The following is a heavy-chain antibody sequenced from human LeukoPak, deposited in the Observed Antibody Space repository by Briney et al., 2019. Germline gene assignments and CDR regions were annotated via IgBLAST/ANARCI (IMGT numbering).Heavy chain of an antibody. J-gene: IGHJ4*02. V-gene: IGHV3-48*04. Sequence: GGSLRLSCAASGFTFSSYSMNWVRQAPGKGLEGVSFISSSSSTIYYADSVKGRFTISRDNAKNSLYLEMNSLRAEDTAVYYCARDRGGSYSAIDYWGQGTLVTVSS. D-gene: IGHD1-26*01. CDR1: GFTFSSYS. CDR3: ARDRGGSYSAIDY. CDR2: ISSSSSTI.